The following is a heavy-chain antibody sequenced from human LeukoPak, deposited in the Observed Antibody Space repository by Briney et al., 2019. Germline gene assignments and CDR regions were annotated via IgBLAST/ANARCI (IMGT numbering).Heavy chain of an antibody. CDR2: SYHSGST. V-gene: IGHV4-30-2*01. CDR1: GGSISSGGYY. CDR3: ARDAVGYMDV. J-gene: IGHJ6*03. Sequence: SETLSLTCTVSGGSISSGGYYWSWIRQPPGKGLEWIGYSYHSGSTYYNPSLKSRVTISVDRSKNQFSLKLSSVTAADTAVYYCARDAVGYMDVWGKGTTVTVSS. D-gene: IGHD6-19*01.